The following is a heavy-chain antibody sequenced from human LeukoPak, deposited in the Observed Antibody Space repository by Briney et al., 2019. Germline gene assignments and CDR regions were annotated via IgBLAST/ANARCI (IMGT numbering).Heavy chain of an antibody. V-gene: IGHV3-66*01. CDR1: EFSVGSNY. Sequence: GGSLRLSCAASEFSVGSNYMTWVRQAPGKGLEGVSRIYSGGSTYYADSVKGRFTLSRANSTNTLYLQMTSLRTADTAVYCCARAKPTNMVRALIMRRESRYYFDYWGQGTLVTVSS. D-gene: IGHD3-10*01. CDR3: ARAKPTNMVRALIMRRESRYYFDY. J-gene: IGHJ4*02. CDR2: IYSGGST.